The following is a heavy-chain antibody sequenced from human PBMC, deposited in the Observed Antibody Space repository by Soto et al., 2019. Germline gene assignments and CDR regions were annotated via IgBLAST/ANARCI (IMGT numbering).Heavy chain of an antibody. Sequence: SETLSLTCTVSGGSISSYYWSWIRQPPGKGLEWIGYIYYSGSTNYNPSLKSRVTISVDTSKNQFSLKLSSVTAADAAVYYCARGRITTQYMPYGDALDIWGQGTMVTVSS. CDR3: ARGRITTQYMPYGDALDI. V-gene: IGHV4-59*01. D-gene: IGHD3-10*01. CDR2: IYYSGST. J-gene: IGHJ3*02. CDR1: GGSISSYY.